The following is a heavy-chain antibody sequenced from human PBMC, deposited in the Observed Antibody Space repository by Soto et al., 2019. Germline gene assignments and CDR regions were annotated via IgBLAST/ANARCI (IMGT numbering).Heavy chain of an antibody. CDR1: GFTFSTYG. V-gene: IGHV3-33*01. J-gene: IGHJ4*02. Sequence: QVQLVESGGGVVQPGRSPRLSCAASGFTFSTYGMHWVRQAPGKGLEWVAVIWYDGSNKYYVDSVKGRFTISRDNSKNTLYLQMNSLRAEDTAVYYCARGNYHGSGSFDYWGQGTLVTVSS. D-gene: IGHD3-10*01. CDR3: ARGNYHGSGSFDY. CDR2: IWYDGSNK.